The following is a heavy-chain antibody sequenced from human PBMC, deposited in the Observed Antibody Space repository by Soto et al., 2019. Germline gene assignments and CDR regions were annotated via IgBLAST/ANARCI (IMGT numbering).Heavy chain of an antibody. D-gene: IGHD1-1*01. Sequence: EVQLVESGGGLVQPGGSLRLSCAASGFTFSYYEMNWVRQAPGKGLEWVSYISPSGSPKYYADSVQGRFTVSRDDANNALYLQMNSLRAEDSAVYHCARDTRPGRLERRYWGQGIRVTVSS. CDR3: ARDTRPGRLERRY. CDR2: ISPSGSPK. CDR1: GFTFSYYE. V-gene: IGHV3-48*03. J-gene: IGHJ4*02.